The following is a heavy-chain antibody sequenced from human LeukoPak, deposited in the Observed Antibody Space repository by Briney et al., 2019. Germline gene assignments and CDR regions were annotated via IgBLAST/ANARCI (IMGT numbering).Heavy chain of an antibody. J-gene: IGHJ4*02. V-gene: IGHV3-7*01. D-gene: IGHD3-9*01. CDR2: IKQDGSEK. Sequence: GGSLRLSCAASGFTFRSYWMTWVRQAPGKGLEWVAHIKQDGSEKYYVDSLKGRFTISRDNAKNSLYLQMNSLRAEDTAVYYCARGMFDISTGSYFSFYDYWGQGALVTVSS. CDR3: ARGMFDISTGSYFSFYDY. CDR1: GFTFRSYW.